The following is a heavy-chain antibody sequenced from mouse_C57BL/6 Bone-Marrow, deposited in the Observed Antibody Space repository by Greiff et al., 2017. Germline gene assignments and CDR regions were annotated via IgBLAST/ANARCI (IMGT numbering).Heavy chain of an antibody. CDR2: INPNYGTT. D-gene: IGHD1-1*01. J-gene: IGHJ4*01. CDR1: GYSFTDYN. V-gene: IGHV1-39*01. Sequence: VQLQQSGPELVKPGASVKISCKASGYSFTDYNMNWVKQSNGKSLEWIGVINPNYGTTSYNQKFKGKATLTVDQSSSTAYVQLNSLTSENSAVYYCALYYYGMRAMDYWGQGTSVTVSS. CDR3: ALYYYGMRAMDY.